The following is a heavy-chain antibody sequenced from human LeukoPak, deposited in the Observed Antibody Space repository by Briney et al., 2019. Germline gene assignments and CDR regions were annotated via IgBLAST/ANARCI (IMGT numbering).Heavy chain of an antibody. Sequence: GESLKISCQGSGYTFTTYWIGWVRQMPGEGLEWMGIIYPGDSDTTYSPSFQGQVTFSADKSISTAYLQWRRLKASDTAMYYCARNSHSNGMDVWGQGTTVTVSS. V-gene: IGHV5-51*01. CDR1: GYTFTTYW. CDR3: ARNSHSNGMDV. CDR2: IYPGDSDT. D-gene: IGHD2-15*01. J-gene: IGHJ6*02.